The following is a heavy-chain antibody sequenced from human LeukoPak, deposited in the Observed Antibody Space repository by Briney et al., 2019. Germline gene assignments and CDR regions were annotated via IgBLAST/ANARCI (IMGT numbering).Heavy chain of an antibody. CDR2: INHSGST. J-gene: IGHJ4*02. V-gene: IGHV4-34*01. D-gene: IGHD6-13*01. CDR3: AEGAGYSSSWYGY. Sequence: KPSETLSLTCAVYGGSFSGYYWSWIRQPPGKGLEWIGEINHSGSTNYNPSLKSRVTISVDTSKNQFSLKLSSVTAADTAVYYCAEGAGYSSSWYGYWGQGTLVTVSS. CDR1: GGSFSGYY.